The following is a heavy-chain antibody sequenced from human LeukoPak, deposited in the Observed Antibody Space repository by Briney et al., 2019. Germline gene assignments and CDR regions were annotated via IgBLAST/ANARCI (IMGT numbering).Heavy chain of an antibody. J-gene: IGHJ6*03. CDR3: AKDQGGSYPYYYMDV. D-gene: IGHD1-26*01. V-gene: IGHV3-30*02. Sequence: PGGSLRLSCAASGFTFSSYGMHWVRQAPGKGLEWVAVIWYGGSNKYYADSVKGRFTISRDNSKNTLYLQMNSLRAEDTAVYYCAKDQGGSYPYYYMDVWGKGTTVTVSS. CDR2: IWYGGSNK. CDR1: GFTFSSYG.